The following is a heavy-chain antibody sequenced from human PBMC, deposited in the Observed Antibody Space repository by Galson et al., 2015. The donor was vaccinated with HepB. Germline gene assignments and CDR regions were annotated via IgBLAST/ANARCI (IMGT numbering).Heavy chain of an antibody. D-gene: IGHD3-16*01. CDR3: ARDRSAPPRFYDYVWGSYERWFDP. CDR2: IWYDGSNK. V-gene: IGHV3-33*01. Sequence: SLRLSCAASGFTFSSYGMHWVRQAPGKGLEWVAVIWYDGSNKYYADSVKGRFTISRDNSKNTLYLQMNSLRAEDTAVYYCARDRSAPPRFYDYVWGSYERWFDPWGQGTLVTVSS. CDR1: GFTFSSYG. J-gene: IGHJ5*02.